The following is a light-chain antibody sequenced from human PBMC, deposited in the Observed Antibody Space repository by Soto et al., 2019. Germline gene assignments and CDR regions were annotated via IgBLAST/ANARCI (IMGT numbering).Light chain of an antibody. CDR1: SSDVGAYDY. CDR2: YVD. V-gene: IGLV2-14*03. J-gene: IGLJ1*01. CDR3: CSYADGSIYF. Sequence: HSVLTQPASVSGSPGQSITISCTGTSSDVGAYDYVSWYLQYPDKAPQLLIYYVDHRPSGVSSRFSGSKSGNTASLTISGLQAEDEGDYYCCSYADGSIYFFGTGTKVTVL.